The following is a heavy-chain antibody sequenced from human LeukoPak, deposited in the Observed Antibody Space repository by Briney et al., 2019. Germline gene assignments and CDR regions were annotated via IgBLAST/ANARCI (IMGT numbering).Heavy chain of an antibody. D-gene: IGHD3-3*01. V-gene: IGHV4-59*12. CDR1: GGSISSYY. CDR3: ARGRTIFGVVIYYFDY. Sequence: SETLSLTCTVSGGSISSYYWSWIRQPPGKGLEWIGYIYYSGSTNYNPSLKSRVTISVDTSKNQFSLKLSSVTAADTAVYYCARGRTIFGVVIYYFDYWGQGTLVTVSS. CDR2: IYYSGST. J-gene: IGHJ4*02.